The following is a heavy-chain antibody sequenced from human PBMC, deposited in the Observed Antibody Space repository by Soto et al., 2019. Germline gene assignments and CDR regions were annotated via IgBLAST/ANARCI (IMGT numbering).Heavy chain of an antibody. Sequence: ASVKVSCKASGYTFTSYGISWVRQAPGQGLEWMGWISAYNGNTNYAQKLQGRVTMTTDTSTSTAYMELRSLRSDDTAVYYCARSSGGVFGIIIEDTNWFAPWGQGTLVTVSS. D-gene: IGHD3-16*01. CDR1: GYTFTSYG. CDR3: ARSSGGVFGIIIEDTNWFAP. CDR2: ISAYNGNT. J-gene: IGHJ5*02. V-gene: IGHV1-18*01.